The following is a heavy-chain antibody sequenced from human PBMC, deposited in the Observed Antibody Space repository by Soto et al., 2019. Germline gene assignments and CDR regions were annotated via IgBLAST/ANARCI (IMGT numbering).Heavy chain of an antibody. CDR3: ASHYDMWSGYLSPVDY. CDR2: IDTSSTNI. CDR1: GYTFSDYY. V-gene: IGHV3-11*01. J-gene: IGHJ4*02. D-gene: IGHD3-3*01. Sequence: QVQLVESGGDLVKRGGSLRLSCAASGYTFSDYYMSWIRQAPGKGLEWISYIDTSSTNIYYADSVKGRFTISRDNAKNSLYLEMNSLRVEDTAVYYCASHYDMWSGYLSPVDYWGQGTLVTVSS.